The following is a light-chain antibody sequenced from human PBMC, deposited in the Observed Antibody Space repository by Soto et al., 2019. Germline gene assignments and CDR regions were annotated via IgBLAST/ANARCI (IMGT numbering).Light chain of an antibody. CDR1: QSVSNN. CDR2: YAS. CDR3: QQYNDWPPIT. Sequence: EIMTTQSPATLSVSPGESATLSCRASQSVSNNLAWYQQKPGQVPRLLIYYASTRATGIPARFSGSGSGTEFTLTISSLQSEDFALYYCQQYNDWPPITFGQGTRLEVK. V-gene: IGKV3-15*01. J-gene: IGKJ5*01.